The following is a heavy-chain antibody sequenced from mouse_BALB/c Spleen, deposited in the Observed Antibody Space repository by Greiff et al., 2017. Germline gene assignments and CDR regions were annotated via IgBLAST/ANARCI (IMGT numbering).Heavy chain of an antibody. V-gene: IGHV5-6-4*01. D-gene: IGHD2-3*01. J-gene: IGHJ2*01. Sequence: EVKLVESGGGLVKPGGSLKLSCAASGFTFSSYTMSWVRQTPEKRLEWVATISSGGSYTYYPDSVKGRFTISRDNAKNTLYLQMSSLKSEDTAMYYCTRIYDGYPLDDWGQGTTLTVSS. CDR2: ISSGGSYT. CDR1: GFTFSSYT. CDR3: TRIYDGYPLDD.